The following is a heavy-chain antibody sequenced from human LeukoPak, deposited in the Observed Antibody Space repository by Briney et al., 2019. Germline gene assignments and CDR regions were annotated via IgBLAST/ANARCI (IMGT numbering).Heavy chain of an antibody. CDR1: RGSISSYY. J-gene: IGHJ4*02. D-gene: IGHD6-13*01. V-gene: IGHV4-59*01. CDR3: ARGVSSSWYGDFDY. CDR2: IYYSGST. Sequence: SETLSLTCTVSRGSISSYYWSWIRQPPGKGLEWIGFIYYSGSTNYNPSLKSRVTISVDTSKNQFSLKLSSVTAADTAVYYCARGVSSSWYGDFDYWGQGTLVTVSS.